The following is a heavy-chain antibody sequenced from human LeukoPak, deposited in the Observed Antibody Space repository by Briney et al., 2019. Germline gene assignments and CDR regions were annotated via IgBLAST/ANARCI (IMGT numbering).Heavy chain of an antibody. Sequence: TGGSLRLSCAASGFTFSSYSMNWVRQAPGKGLEWVSSISSSSSYIYYADSVKGRFTISRDNAKNSLYLQMNSLRAEDTAMYYCARLSAMLRGPEPIYYFDCWGQGTLVTVSS. V-gene: IGHV3-21*01. CDR1: GFTFSSYS. J-gene: IGHJ4*01. CDR3: ARLSAMLRGPEPIYYFDC. D-gene: IGHD3-10*01. CDR2: ISSSSSYI.